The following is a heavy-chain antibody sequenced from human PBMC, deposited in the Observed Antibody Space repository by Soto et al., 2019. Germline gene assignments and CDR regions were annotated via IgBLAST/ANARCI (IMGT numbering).Heavy chain of an antibody. Sequence: GGTLRLSSVGSGFIFSNNAMHWVRQAPGKGLEWVAFISYDSSEIFYADSLKGRFTISRDNPKNTLFLHVNSPRADDTAVYYCAIARVAYSSLDHWGRGGMVTVSS. CDR1: GFIFSNNA. J-gene: IGHJ4*01. CDR3: AIARVAYSSLDH. CDR2: ISYDSSEI. V-gene: IGHV3-30*01. D-gene: IGHD2-15*01.